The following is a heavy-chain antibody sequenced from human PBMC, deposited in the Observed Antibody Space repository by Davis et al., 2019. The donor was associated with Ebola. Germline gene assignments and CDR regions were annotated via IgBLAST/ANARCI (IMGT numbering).Heavy chain of an antibody. V-gene: IGHV1-18*01. CDR1: GYTFNLYG. CDR2: ISAYNGNT. Sequence: AASVKVSCKASGYTFNLYGISWVRQAPGQGLEWMGWISAYNGNTNYAQKLQGRVTMTTDTFTSTAYMELRSLRSDDTAVYYCARDLFYALGVVGDWGQGTLVTVSS. J-gene: IGHJ4*02. D-gene: IGHD2-2*01. CDR3: ARDLFYALGVVGD.